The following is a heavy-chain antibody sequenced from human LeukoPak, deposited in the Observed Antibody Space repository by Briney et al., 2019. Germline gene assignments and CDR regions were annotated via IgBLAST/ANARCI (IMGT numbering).Heavy chain of an antibody. CDR2: IYYSGST. D-gene: IGHD5-18*01. J-gene: IGHJ4*02. Sequence: PSETLSLTCTVSGGSISSSSYYWGWIRQPPGKGLEWIGSIYYSGSTYYNPSLKSRVTISVDTSKNQFSLKLSSVTAADTAVYYCASLRGYSYGYLYYWGQGTLVTVSS. CDR1: GGSISSSSYY. CDR3: ASLRGYSYGYLYY. V-gene: IGHV4-39*01.